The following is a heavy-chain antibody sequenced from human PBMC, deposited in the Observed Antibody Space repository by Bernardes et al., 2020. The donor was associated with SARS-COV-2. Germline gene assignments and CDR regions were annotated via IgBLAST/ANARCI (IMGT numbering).Heavy chain of an antibody. D-gene: IGHD2-15*01. V-gene: IGHV3-74*01. Sequence: GGALRLSCAASGFTFSSYWFHWVRPAPGKGLVWGSRIYTDGATTNYADSVKGRFTISRDNAKNTLFLQMNSVRAEDTAVYYCARGYCSGGSCYGFSFDPWGQGTLVTVSS. CDR1: GFTFSSYW. J-gene: IGHJ5*02. CDR2: IYTDGATT. CDR3: ARGYCSGGSCYGFSFDP.